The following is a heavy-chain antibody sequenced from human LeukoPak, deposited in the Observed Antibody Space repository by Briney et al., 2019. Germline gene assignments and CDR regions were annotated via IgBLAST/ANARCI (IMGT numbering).Heavy chain of an antibody. D-gene: IGHD2-2*02. J-gene: IGHJ5*02. V-gene: IGHV1-2*02. Sequence: GASVKVSCKASGYTFTGYYMHWVRQAPGQGLEWMGWINPNSGGTNYAQKFQGRVTMTRDTSISTAYMELSRLRSDDTAVYSCARATTPLYDWFDPWGQGTLVTVSS. CDR2: INPNSGGT. CDR3: ARATTPLYDWFDP. CDR1: GYTFTGYY.